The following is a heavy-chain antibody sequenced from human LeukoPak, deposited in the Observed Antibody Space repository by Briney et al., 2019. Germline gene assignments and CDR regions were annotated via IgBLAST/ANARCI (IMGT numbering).Heavy chain of an antibody. Sequence: GGTLRLSCAASGFTFSSYGMSWVRQAPGKGLEWVSAISGSGGSTYYADSVKGRFTISRDNSKNTLYLQMNSLRAEDTAVYYCAKDLYSGYVYLGQWDYWGQGTLVTVSS. D-gene: IGHD5-12*01. CDR2: ISGSGGST. CDR3: AKDLYSGYVYLGQWDY. J-gene: IGHJ4*02. CDR1: GFTFSSYG. V-gene: IGHV3-23*01.